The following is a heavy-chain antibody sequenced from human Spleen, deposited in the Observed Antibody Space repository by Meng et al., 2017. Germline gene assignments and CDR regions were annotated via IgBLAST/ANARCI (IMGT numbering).Heavy chain of an antibody. CDR1: GFTFSSYS. CDR3: ARDSSGYSWVSGYFQH. V-gene: IGHV3-21*01. D-gene: IGHD3-22*01. CDR2: ISISSSYI. J-gene: IGHJ1*01. Sequence: GESLKISCAASGFTFSSYSMNWVRQAPGKGLEWVSSISISSSYIYYADSVKRRFTISRDNAKNSLYLQMNSMRAEDTAVYYWARDSSGYSWVSGYFQHWGQGTLVTVSS.